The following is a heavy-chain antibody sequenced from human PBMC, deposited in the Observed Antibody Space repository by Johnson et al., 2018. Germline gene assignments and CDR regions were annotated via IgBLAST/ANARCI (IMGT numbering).Heavy chain of an antibody. CDR1: GFTFSFYW. CDR3: ACERGAFDI. V-gene: IGHV3-7*01. Sequence: VQLVESGGGLVQPGGSLRLSCAASGFTFSFYWMSWVRQAPGKGLEWVANIKLDGSEKYYVDSVKGRFSISRDNAKDSLYLQMNSLRPEDTAVYYCACERGAFDIWGQGTMVTVSS. J-gene: IGHJ3*02. CDR2: IKLDGSEK.